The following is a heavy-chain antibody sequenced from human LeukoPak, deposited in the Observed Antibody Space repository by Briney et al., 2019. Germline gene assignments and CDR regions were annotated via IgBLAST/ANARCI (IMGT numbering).Heavy chain of an antibody. D-gene: IGHD6-19*01. CDR1: GFTFSSYW. CDR2: IKQDGSEK. CDR3: ARAGSGWYDFDY. J-gene: IGHJ4*02. V-gene: IGHV3-7*01. Sequence: GGSLRLSCAASGFTFSSYWVSWVRQAPGKGLEWVANIKQDGSEKYYVDSVKGRFTISRDNAKNSLYLQMNSLRAGDTAVYYCARAGSGWYDFDYWGQGTLVTVSS.